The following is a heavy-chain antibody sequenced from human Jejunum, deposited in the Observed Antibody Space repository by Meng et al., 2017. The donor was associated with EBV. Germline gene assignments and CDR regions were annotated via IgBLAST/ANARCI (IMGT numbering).Heavy chain of an antibody. CDR3: ARGNSGFEH. CDR1: GGSISTGGYS. J-gene: IGHJ5*02. V-gene: IGHV4-30-2*06. Sequence: QLHLQESGSGLVXPXXXXSLTCAVSGGSISTGGYSGHWIRQSPGKGLEWIGYIYHSGSAYYNPSLKSRLTLSVDRSRDQFSLKLISVTAADTAVYYCARGNSGFEHWGQGTLVTVSS. D-gene: IGHD6-19*01. CDR2: IYHSGSA.